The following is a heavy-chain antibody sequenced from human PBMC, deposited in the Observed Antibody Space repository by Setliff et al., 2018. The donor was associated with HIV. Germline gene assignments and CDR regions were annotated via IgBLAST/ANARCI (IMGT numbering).Heavy chain of an antibody. J-gene: IGHJ4*02. V-gene: IGHV4-4*07. CDR1: DDPISSYY. CDR3: ARAIQLETFDF. Sequence: SETLSLTCYVTDDPISSYYWSWVRQPAGKGLEWIGRLYVSGDTNYNPSLKSRVTMSLDTSKKHFSLNLKSVTAADTAVYFCARAIQLETFDFWGQGTLVTVSS. CDR2: LYVSGDT. D-gene: IGHD1-1*01.